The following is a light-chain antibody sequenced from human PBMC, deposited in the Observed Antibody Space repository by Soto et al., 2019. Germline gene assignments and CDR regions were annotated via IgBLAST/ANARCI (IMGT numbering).Light chain of an antibody. V-gene: IGKV1-27*01. Sequence: DIQMTQSPSSLSASVGDRVTITCRASQGIRHYLAWYQQKPGKVPKLLIYEASNLQPGVPSRFRGGGSGTEFTLTISSLQPEDVATYYCQNFDSARQTFGQGNKVDIK. CDR3: QNFDSARQT. CDR1: QGIRHY. CDR2: EAS. J-gene: IGKJ1*01.